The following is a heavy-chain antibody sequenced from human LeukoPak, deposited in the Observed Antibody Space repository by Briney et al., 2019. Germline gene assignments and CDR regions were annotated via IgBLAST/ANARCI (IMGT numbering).Heavy chain of an antibody. CDR1: GGSISSSSYY. J-gene: IGHJ3*02. CDR2: IYYSGST. CDR3: ARDQGNWNDAFDI. Sequence: SETLSLTCTVSGGSISSSSYYWGWIRQHPGKGLEWIGSIYYSGSTYYNSSLKSRVTISVDTSKNQFSLKLSSVTAADTAVYYCARDQGNWNDAFDIWGQGTMVTVSS. D-gene: IGHD1-1*01. V-gene: IGHV4-39*02.